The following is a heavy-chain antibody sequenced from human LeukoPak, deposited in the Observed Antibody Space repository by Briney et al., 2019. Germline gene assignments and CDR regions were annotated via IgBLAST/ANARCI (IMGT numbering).Heavy chain of an antibody. D-gene: IGHD3-10*01. Sequence: GESLKISCKGSGYSFTSYWLGWVCPMPGKGVEWMGIIYPGESDTIYSPSLKGQVTISAYTSISTAYLQWSSLKASDTAMYYCARHSYYYGSGIDYWGQGTLVTVSS. V-gene: IGHV5-51*01. CDR3: ARHSYYYGSGIDY. J-gene: IGHJ4*02. CDR1: GYSFTSYW. CDR2: IYPGESDT.